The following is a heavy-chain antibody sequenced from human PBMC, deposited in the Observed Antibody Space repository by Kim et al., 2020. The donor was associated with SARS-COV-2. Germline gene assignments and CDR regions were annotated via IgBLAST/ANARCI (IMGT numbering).Heavy chain of an antibody. D-gene: IGHD3-3*01. CDR3: ARHGGVLGRFLEWSIYPHFDY. V-gene: IGHV4-39*01. CDR1: GGSISSSSYY. Sequence: SETLSLTCTVSGGSISSSSYYWGWIRQPPGKGLEWIGSIYYSGSTYYNPSLKSRVTISVDTSKNQFSLKLSSVTAADTAVYYCARHGGVLGRFLEWSIYPHFDYWGQGTLVTVSS. CDR2: IYYSGST. J-gene: IGHJ4*02.